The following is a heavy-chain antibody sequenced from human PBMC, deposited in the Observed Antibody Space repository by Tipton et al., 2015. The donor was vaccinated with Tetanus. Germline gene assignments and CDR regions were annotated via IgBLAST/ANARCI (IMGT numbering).Heavy chain of an antibody. CDR3: ARDQPTVGTEAAGRWNAFDI. CDR2: IYYSGST. CDR1: GGSISSYY. D-gene: IGHD4-23*01. V-gene: IGHV4-59*01. J-gene: IGHJ3*02. Sequence: TLSLTCTVSGGSISSYYWSWIRQPPGKGLEWIGYIYYSGSTNYNPSLKSRVTISVDTSKNQFSLKLSSVTAADTAVYYCARDQPTVGTEAAGRWNAFDIWGQGTMVTVSS.